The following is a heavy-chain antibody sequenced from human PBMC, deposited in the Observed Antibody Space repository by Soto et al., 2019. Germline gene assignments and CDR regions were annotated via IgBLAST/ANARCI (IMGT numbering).Heavy chain of an antibody. Sequence: SETLSLTCTVSGGSISSYYWSWIRQPPGKGLEWIGYIYYSGSTNYNPSLKSRVTISVDTSKNQFSLKLSSVTAADTAVYYCARDVYGSGDNWFDPWGQGSLVTGSS. D-gene: IGHD3-10*01. V-gene: IGHV4-59*01. CDR2: IYYSGST. J-gene: IGHJ5*02. CDR3: ARDVYGSGDNWFDP. CDR1: GGSISSYY.